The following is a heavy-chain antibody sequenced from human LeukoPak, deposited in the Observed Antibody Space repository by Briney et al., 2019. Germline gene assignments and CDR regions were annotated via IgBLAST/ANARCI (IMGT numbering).Heavy chain of an antibody. CDR3: ARDPDDYSNPYYYFGMDV. Sequence: SETLSLTCTVSGGYINSYYWSWVRQPAGKGLEWIGRIYSTGSTNYNPSLKSRLTMSVDTSKNQFSLMLHSVTAADTAVYYCARDPDDYSNPYYYFGMDVWGPGTTVTVS. CDR2: IYSTGST. D-gene: IGHD4-11*01. J-gene: IGHJ6*02. V-gene: IGHV4-4*07. CDR1: GGYINSYY.